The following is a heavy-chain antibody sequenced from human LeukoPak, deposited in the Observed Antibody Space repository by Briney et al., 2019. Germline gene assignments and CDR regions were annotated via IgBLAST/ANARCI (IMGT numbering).Heavy chain of an antibody. Sequence: PSETLSLTCTVSGGSISSGGHYWSWIRQHPGKGLEWIGYIYYSGSTYYNPSLKSRVSISVDTSKNQFSLRLSSVTAADTAVYYCARDRSGYTDFDYWGQGTLVTVSS. CDR2: IYYSGST. D-gene: IGHD3-3*01. V-gene: IGHV4-31*03. CDR3: ARDRSGYTDFDY. J-gene: IGHJ4*02. CDR1: GGSISSGGHY.